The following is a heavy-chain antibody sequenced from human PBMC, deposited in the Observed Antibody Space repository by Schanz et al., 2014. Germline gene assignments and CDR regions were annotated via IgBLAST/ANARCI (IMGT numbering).Heavy chain of an antibody. CDR3: ARGGVVVVTAALNWFDP. CDR1: GYTFTSFA. CDR2: INTNNGDP. J-gene: IGHJ5*02. Sequence: QVQLVQSGSALKKPGASVKVSCKASGYTFTSFAMNWVRQAPGQGLEWMGWINTNNGDPTYAQGFTGRFVFSLDTSVSTAYLQISSLKAEDTAVYYCARGGVVVVTAALNWFDPWGQGTLVTVSS. D-gene: IGHD2-15*01. V-gene: IGHV7-4-1*02.